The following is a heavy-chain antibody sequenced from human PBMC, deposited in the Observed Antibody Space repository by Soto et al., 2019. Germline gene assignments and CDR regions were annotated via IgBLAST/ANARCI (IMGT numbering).Heavy chain of an antibody. V-gene: IGHV3-30-3*01. CDR3: AREGNDYGDYVDYYYYGMDV. CDR2: ISYDGSNK. Sequence: GGSLRLSCAASGFTFDNFWMSWVRQAPGKGLEWVAVISYDGSNKYYADSVKGRFTISRDNSKNTLYLQMNSLRAEDTAVYYCAREGNDYGDYVDYYYYGMDVWGQGTTVTVSS. CDR1: GFTFDNFW. J-gene: IGHJ6*02. D-gene: IGHD4-17*01.